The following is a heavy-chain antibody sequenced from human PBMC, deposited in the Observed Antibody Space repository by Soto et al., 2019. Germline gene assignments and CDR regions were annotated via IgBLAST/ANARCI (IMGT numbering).Heavy chain of an antibody. CDR3: AGRSSLASVQLFFREISNYNWFDP. V-gene: IGHV4-39*01. Sequence: QLQLQKSGPGLVKPSETLSLTCTVSNGSISSPIYYWGWIRQPPGKGLEWIGSIYHTGSTYYNPSLQGRVTISVDTSKNQFSLKLSSVTAADTAMYFCAGRSSLASVQLFFREISNYNWFDPWGQGTLVTVSS. J-gene: IGHJ5*02. D-gene: IGHD1-1*01. CDR2: IYHTGST. CDR1: NGSISSPIYY.